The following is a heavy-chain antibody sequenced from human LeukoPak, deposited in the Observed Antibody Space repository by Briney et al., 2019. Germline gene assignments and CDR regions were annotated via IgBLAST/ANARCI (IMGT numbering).Heavy chain of an antibody. D-gene: IGHD4-17*01. V-gene: IGHV4-59*01. CDR3: AREDPQTTVPEGMDV. Sequence: PSETLSLTCTVSGGSISSYYWSWIRQPPGKGLEWIGYIYYSGSTNYNPSLKSRVTISVDTSRNQFSLRLSSVTAADTAVYYCAREDPQTTVPEGMDVWGHGTTVIVSS. J-gene: IGHJ6*02. CDR2: IYYSGST. CDR1: GGSISSYY.